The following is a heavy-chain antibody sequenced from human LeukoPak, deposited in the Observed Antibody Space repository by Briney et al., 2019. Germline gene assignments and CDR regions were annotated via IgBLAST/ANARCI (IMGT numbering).Heavy chain of an antibody. CDR1: GFTFSSYA. CDR2: ISGSGGST. D-gene: IGHD6-19*01. J-gene: IGHJ5*02. V-gene: IGHV3-23*01. CDR3: AREFRGWYRNNWFDP. Sequence: GGSLRLSCAASGFTFSSYAMSWVRQAPGKGLEWVSAISGSGGSTYYADSVKGRFTISRDNAKNSLYLQMNSLRAEDTAVYYCAREFRGWYRNNWFDPWGQGTLVIVSS.